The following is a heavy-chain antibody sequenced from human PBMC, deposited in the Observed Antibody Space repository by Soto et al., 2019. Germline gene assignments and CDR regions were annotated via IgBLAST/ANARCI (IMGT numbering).Heavy chain of an antibody. V-gene: IGHV4-4*02. D-gene: IGHD3-10*01. J-gene: IGHJ4*02. CDR1: GGSISSSNW. Sequence: SETLSLTCAVSGGSISSSNWWSWVRQPPGKGLEWIGEIYHSGSTNYNPSLKSRVTISVDKSKNQFSLKLSSVTAADTAVYYCARVPAYGSGSPLDYWGQGTLVTVSS. CDR3: ARVPAYGSGSPLDY. CDR2: IYHSGST.